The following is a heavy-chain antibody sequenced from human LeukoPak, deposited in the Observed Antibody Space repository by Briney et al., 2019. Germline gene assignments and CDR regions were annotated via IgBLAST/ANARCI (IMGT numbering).Heavy chain of an antibody. CDR3: ARDINGYYYDSHGYYPTDL. V-gene: IGHV1-18*04. Sequence: PGASVKVSCKASGYIFTGYYMHWVRQAPGQGLEWMGWISVYNGNTNYPQRLQGRVTMTTDTSTTTAYMELRSLRSDDTAVYYCARDINGYYYDSHGYYPTDLWGQGTLVTVSS. CDR2: ISVYNGNT. J-gene: IGHJ5*02. D-gene: IGHD3-22*01. CDR1: GYIFTGYY.